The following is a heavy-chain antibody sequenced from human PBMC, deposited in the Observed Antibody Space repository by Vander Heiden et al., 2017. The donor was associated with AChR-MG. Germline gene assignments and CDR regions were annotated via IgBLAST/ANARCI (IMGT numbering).Heavy chain of an antibody. CDR2: IWYDGSNK. J-gene: IGHJ3*02. Sequence: QVQLVESGGGVVQPGRSLRLSCAASGFTFSSYGMHGVRQAPGKGLEWVAVIWYDGSNKYYADSVKGRFTISRDNSKNTLYLQMNSLRAEDTAVYYCARVAEFGESPNKEMGNAFDIWGQGTMVTVSS. CDR1: GFTFSSYG. CDR3: ARVAEFGESPNKEMGNAFDI. V-gene: IGHV3-33*01. D-gene: IGHD3-10*01.